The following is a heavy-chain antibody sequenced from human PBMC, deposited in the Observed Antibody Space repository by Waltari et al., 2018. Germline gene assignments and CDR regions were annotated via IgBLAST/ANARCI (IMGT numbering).Heavy chain of an antibody. CDR3: AISGGISRFDY. V-gene: IGHV3-21*01. CDR2: ISSSSSYI. Sequence: EVQLVESGGGLVKPGGSLRLSCAASGFTFSRHTINWVRQAPGKGLEWVSSISSSSSYIYYADSVKGRFTISRDNAKNSLYLQMNSLRAEDTAVYYCAISGGISRFDYWGQGTLVTVSS. CDR1: GFTFSRHT. J-gene: IGHJ4*02. D-gene: IGHD3-3*02.